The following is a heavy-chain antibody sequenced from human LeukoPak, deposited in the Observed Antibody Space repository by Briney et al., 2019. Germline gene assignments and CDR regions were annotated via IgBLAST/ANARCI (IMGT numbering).Heavy chain of an antibody. CDR1: GFTFSSYG. V-gene: IGHV3-30*02. CDR3: AKGVSSIAARLDY. CDR2: IRYDGSNK. D-gene: IGHD6-6*01. Sequence: GGSLRLSCAASGFTFSSYGMHWVRQAPGKGLEWVAFIRYDGSNKYYADSVKGRFTISRDNSKNTLYLQMNSLRAEDTAVYYCAKGVSSIAARLDYWGQGTLVTVSS. J-gene: IGHJ4*02.